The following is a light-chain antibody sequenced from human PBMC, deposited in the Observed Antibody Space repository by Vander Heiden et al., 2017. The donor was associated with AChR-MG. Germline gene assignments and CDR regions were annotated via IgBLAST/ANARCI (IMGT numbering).Light chain of an antibody. CDR3: AAWDDSLNGPV. J-gene: IGLJ3*02. CDR1: SSNIGSNT. CDR2: SNN. Sequence: SVLTQPPSASGTPGPRVTIPFSGGSSNIGSNTVDWYPQLAGTAPKLLIYSNNQRPSGVPDRLSGSKSGTSASLAISGLQSEDEADYYCAAWDDSLNGPVFGGGTKLTVL. V-gene: IGLV1-44*01.